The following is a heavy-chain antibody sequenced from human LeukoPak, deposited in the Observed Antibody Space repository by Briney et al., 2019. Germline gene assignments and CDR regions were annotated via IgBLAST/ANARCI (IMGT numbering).Heavy chain of an antibody. CDR1: GYTVTGYY. J-gene: IGHJ4*02. CDR2: INPNSGGT. CDR3: AREGLVVVPAASDREFDY. Sequence: ASVKVSCKASGYTVTGYYMHWVRQAPGQGLEWMGWINPNSGGTNYAQKFQGRVTMTRDTSISTAYMELSRLRSDDTAVYYCAREGLVVVPAASDREFDYWGQGTLVTVSS. D-gene: IGHD2-2*01. V-gene: IGHV1-2*02.